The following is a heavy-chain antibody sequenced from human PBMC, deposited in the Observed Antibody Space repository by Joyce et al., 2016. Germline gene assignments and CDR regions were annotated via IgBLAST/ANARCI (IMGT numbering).Heavy chain of an antibody. Sequence: QVHLVESGGGVVQPGRSLRLSCAASGFTFNSYAMYWVRQAPGKVLEWVAVISYDKINRYYADSVKGRFTISRDNSKNTLYLQMNSLRVEDTAVYYCARDFCYGVWASCFYYGMDVWGQGTTVTVSS. V-gene: IGHV3-30*04. D-gene: IGHD2-15*01. J-gene: IGHJ6*02. CDR1: GFTFNSYA. CDR2: ISYDKINR. CDR3: ARDFCYGVWASCFYYGMDV.